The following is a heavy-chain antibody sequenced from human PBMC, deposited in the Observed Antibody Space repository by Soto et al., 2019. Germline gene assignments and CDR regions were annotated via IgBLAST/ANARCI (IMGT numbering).Heavy chain of an antibody. V-gene: IGHV1-18*01. D-gene: IGHD3-22*01. CDR3: ARDSPARWYYYDSSGANDAFDI. Sequence: ASVKVSCKASGYTFTSYGISWVRQAPGQGLEWMGWISAYNGNTNYAQKLQGRVTMTTDTSTSTAYMELRSLRSDDTAVYYCARDSPARWYYYDSSGANDAFDIWGQGTMVTVSS. J-gene: IGHJ3*02. CDR1: GYTFTSYG. CDR2: ISAYNGNT.